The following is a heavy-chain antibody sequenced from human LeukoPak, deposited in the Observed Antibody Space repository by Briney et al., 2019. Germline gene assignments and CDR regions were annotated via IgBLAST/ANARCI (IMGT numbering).Heavy chain of an antibody. D-gene: IGHD1-26*01. J-gene: IGHJ4*02. V-gene: IGHV3-9*01. CDR1: GFTFDDYA. CDR3: AKGSSGSYYDQHYFDY. Sequence: GGSLRLSCAASGFTFDDYAMHWVRQAPGKGLEWVSGISWNSGSIGYADSVKGRFTISRDNAKNSLYLQMNSLRAKDTALYYCAKGSSGSYYDQHYFDYWGQGTLVTVSS. CDR2: ISWNSGSI.